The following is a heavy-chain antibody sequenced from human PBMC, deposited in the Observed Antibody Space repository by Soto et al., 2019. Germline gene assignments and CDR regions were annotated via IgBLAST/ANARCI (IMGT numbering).Heavy chain of an antibody. D-gene: IGHD4-17*01. CDR3: AREGPPKVFYGAPYPDY. J-gene: IGHJ4*02. V-gene: IGHV3-64*01. CDR2: ISSNGGST. Sequence: GSLRLSCAASGFTFSSYGMHWVRQAPGKGLEYVSAISSNGGSTYYANSVKGRFTISRDNSKNTLYLQMGSLRAEDMAVYYCAREGPPKVFYGAPYPDYWGQGTLVTVSS. CDR1: GFTFSSYG.